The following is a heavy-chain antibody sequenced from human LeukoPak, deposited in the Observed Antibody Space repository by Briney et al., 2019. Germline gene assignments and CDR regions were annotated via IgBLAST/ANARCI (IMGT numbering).Heavy chain of an antibody. CDR3: ARWNRKANRVSVFDY. J-gene: IGHJ4*02. V-gene: IGHV3-7*01. Sequence: GGSLRLSCAASGFTVSSNYMSWVRQAPGKGLEWVANIKQDGSEKYYVDSVKGRFTISRDNAKNSLYLQMNSLRAEDTAVYYCARWNRKANRVSVFDYWGQGTLVTVSS. D-gene: IGHD1-1*01. CDR2: IKQDGSEK. CDR1: GFTVSSNY.